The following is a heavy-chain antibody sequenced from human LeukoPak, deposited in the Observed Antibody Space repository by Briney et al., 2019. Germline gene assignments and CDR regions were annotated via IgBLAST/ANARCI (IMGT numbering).Heavy chain of an antibody. J-gene: IGHJ4*02. CDR2: ISSSSSYI. D-gene: IGHD6-6*01. V-gene: IGHV3-21*01. Sequence: PGGSLRLSCAVSGFTSSSYSMNWVRQAPGKGLEWVSSISSSSSYIYYADSVKGRFTISRDNAKNSLYLQMNSLRAEDTAVYYCARDSTASSIAASEEFCDYWGQGTLVTVSS. CDR1: GFTSSSYS. CDR3: ARDSTASSIAASEEFCDY.